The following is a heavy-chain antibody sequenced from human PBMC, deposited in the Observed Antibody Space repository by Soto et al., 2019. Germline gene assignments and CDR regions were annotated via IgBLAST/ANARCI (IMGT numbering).Heavy chain of an antibody. J-gene: IGHJ6*03. CDR1: GFTFSRHN. CDR2: VLYDGSNE. V-gene: IGHV3-30*18. CDR3: AKGECEYSVSFQDYLDV. Sequence: QVQLVESGGGVVQPGRSLRLSCGASGFTFSRHNIHWVRQAPGKGLEWVAAVLYDGSNEYYADSVKGRFTISRDNSKNTMYLQMNSLRAEDTAVDYCAKGECEYSVSFQDYLDVWGKGTTVTVS. D-gene: IGHD3-10*01.